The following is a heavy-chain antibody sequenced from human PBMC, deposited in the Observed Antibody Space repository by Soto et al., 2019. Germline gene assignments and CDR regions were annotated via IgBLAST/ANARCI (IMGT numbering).Heavy chain of an antibody. CDR3: ARDWGKQWLPDGVDV. J-gene: IGHJ6*02. CDR2: ITTYIRNT. CDR1: GYTFTNYG. V-gene: IGHV1-18*01. D-gene: IGHD6-19*01. Sequence: QVQLVQSGGEVKKPGASVKVSSKESGYTFTNYGISWVRQPPGQGLERMGWITTYIRNTVDAQKLQGTDTMTTETSMNTAYMELRSLRSDDSVVDDCARDWGKQWLPDGVDVWGQGTTVNVSS.